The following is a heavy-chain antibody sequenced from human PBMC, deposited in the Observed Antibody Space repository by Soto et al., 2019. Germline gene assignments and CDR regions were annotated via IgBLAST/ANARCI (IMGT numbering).Heavy chain of an antibody. D-gene: IGHD3-3*01. CDR3: ARGPKGSYDFWSGYHYYYYGMDV. J-gene: IGHJ6*02. Sequence: SETLSXTCAVYGGXFXGYYWSWIRQPXGKGREWIGEINHSGSTNYNPSLKSRVTISVDTSKNQFSLKLSSVTAADTAVYYCARGPKGSYDFWSGYHYYYYGMDVWGQGTTVTVSS. CDR1: GGXFXGYY. CDR2: INHSGST. V-gene: IGHV4-34*01.